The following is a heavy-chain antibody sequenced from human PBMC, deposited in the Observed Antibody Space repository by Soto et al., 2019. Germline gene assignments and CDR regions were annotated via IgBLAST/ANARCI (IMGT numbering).Heavy chain of an antibody. V-gene: IGHV3-30-3*01. CDR3: ARAPGAKYGAGGYFDY. CDR2: ISYDGVNK. CDR1: GFIFSDYG. D-gene: IGHD3-10*01. Sequence: GGSLRLSCSTSGFIFSDYGIDWVRQAPGKGLEWVAVISYDGVNKYYADSVKGRFTISRDNSKNTLYLQMNSLRVDDTAIYYCARAPGAKYGAGGYFDYWGQGTLVTVSS. J-gene: IGHJ4*02.